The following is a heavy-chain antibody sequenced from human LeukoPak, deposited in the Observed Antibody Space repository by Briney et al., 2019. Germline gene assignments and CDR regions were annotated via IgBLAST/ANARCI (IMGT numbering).Heavy chain of an antibody. CDR1: GFTFSSYS. Sequence: PGGSLRLSCAASGFTFSSYSMNWVRQAPGKGLEWVSGISGSGGSTYYADSVKGRFTISRDNSKNTVYLQMNSLRAEDTAVYYCTKDYYYDSSGYYLLGFDYWGQGTLVTVSS. D-gene: IGHD3-22*01. J-gene: IGHJ4*02. V-gene: IGHV3-23*01. CDR3: TKDYYYDSSGYYLLGFDY. CDR2: ISGSGGST.